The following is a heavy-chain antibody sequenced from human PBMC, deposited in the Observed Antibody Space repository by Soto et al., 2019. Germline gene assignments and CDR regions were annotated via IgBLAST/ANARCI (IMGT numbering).Heavy chain of an antibody. V-gene: IGHV3-30-3*01. J-gene: IGHJ6*02. CDR1: GFTFSSYA. CDR3: ARDRGSDYGDYRNYYYYGMDV. CDR2: ISYDGSNK. D-gene: IGHD4-17*01. Sequence: PGGSLRLSCAASGFTFSSYAMHWVRQAPGKGLEWVAVISYDGSNKYYADSVKGRFTISRDNSKNTLYLQMNSLRAEDTAVYYCARDRGSDYGDYRNYYYYGMDVWGQGTTVTVSS.